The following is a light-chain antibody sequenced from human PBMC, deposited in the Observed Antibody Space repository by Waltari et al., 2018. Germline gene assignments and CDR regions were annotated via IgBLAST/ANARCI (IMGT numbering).Light chain of an antibody. CDR1: QSLVHSDGNTY. V-gene: IGKV2-30*02. CDR3: MQGAHWPPT. Sequence: DVVMTQSPLSLPVTLGQPASTSCRSSQSLVHSDGNTYLNWFHQRPGQSPSRLIYKISNRDSGVPDRFSGSGSGTDFTLKISRVEAEDVGVYYCMQGAHWPPTFGQGTKLEIK. CDR2: KIS. J-gene: IGKJ2*01.